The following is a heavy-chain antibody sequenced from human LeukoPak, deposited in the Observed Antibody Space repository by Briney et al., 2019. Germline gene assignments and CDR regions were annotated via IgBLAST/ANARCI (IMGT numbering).Heavy chain of an antibody. CDR2: ISYDGSNK. D-gene: IGHD2/OR15-2a*01. CDR1: GFTFSSYA. CDR3: ARDGGNMAYYMDV. Sequence: PGGSLRLSCAASGFTFSSYAMSWVRQAPGKGLEWVAVISYDGSNKYYADSVKGRFTISRDNSKNTLYLQMNSLRAEDTAVYYCARDGGNMAYYMDVWGKGTTVTVSS. J-gene: IGHJ6*03. V-gene: IGHV3-30*01.